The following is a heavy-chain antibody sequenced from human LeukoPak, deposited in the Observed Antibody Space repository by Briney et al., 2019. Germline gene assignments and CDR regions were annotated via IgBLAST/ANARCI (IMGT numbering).Heavy chain of an antibody. J-gene: IGHJ4*02. D-gene: IGHD4-17*01. V-gene: IGHV1-2*06. CDR2: TNPNSGGT. CDR3: ARDWSMTTLDY. Sequence: ASVKVSCKASGYTFIGYYMHWVRQAPGQGLEWMGRTNPNSGGTDYAQKFQGRVTMTRDSSISIAYLEFSSLRSDDTAVYYCARDWSMTTLDYWGQGTLVTVSS. CDR1: GYTFIGYY.